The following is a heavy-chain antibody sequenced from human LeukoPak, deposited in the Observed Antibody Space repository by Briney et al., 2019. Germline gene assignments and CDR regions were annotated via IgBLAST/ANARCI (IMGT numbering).Heavy chain of an antibody. D-gene: IGHD3-3*01. V-gene: IGHV4-4*07. Sequence: SETLSLTCTVSGVSLSDCYWGWIRQPAGKGLEWIGRIHSIGSTNYSPSLESRVTLSVDTSKNQFSLKLSSVTAADTAVYYCVRDINDDYWSGYPDFWGQGTRATVSS. J-gene: IGHJ4*02. CDR3: VRDINDDYWSGYPDF. CDR2: IHSIGST. CDR1: GVSLSDCY.